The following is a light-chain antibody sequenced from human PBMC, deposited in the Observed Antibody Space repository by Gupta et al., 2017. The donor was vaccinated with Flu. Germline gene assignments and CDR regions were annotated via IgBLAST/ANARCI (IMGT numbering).Light chain of an antibody. J-gene: IGKJ2*01. V-gene: IGKV1-5*03. Sequence: ASVGDRVTITCRASQSISSWLAWYQQKPGKAPKLLIYKASSLESGVPSRFSGSGSGTEFTLTISSLQPDDFATYYCQHYNTYTFGQGTKLEIK. CDR3: QHYNTYT. CDR1: QSISSW. CDR2: KAS.